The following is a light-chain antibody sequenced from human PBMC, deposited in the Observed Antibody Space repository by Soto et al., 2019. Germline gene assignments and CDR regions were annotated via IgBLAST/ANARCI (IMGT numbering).Light chain of an antibody. CDR2: EVN. J-gene: IGLJ1*01. Sequence: QSVLTQPPSASGSPGQSVAISCTGTSSDVGGYNYVSWYQQHPGEAPKLMIYEVNKRPSGVPDRFSGSKSGNTASLTVSGLQAEDEADYHCSSYAGSSNVFGTGTKVTVL. V-gene: IGLV2-8*01. CDR3: SSYAGSSNV. CDR1: SSDVGGYNY.